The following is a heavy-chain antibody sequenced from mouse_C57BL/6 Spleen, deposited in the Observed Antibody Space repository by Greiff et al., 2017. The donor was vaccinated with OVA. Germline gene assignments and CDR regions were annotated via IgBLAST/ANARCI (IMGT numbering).Heavy chain of an antibody. CDR1: GYTFTSYG. D-gene: IGHD2-1*01. CDR2: IYPRSGNT. V-gene: IGHV1-81*01. Sequence: VQLQESGAELARPGASVKLSCKASGYTFTSYGISWVKQRTGQGLEWIGEIYPRSGNTYYNEKFKGKATLTADKSSSTAYMELRSLTSQDTTVYFCAVYYGNYGYAMGYWGQGTSVTVSS. CDR3: AVYYGNYGYAMGY. J-gene: IGHJ4*01.